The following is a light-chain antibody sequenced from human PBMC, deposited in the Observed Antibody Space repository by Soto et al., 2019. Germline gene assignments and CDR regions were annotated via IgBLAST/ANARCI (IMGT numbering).Light chain of an antibody. J-gene: IGKJ4*01. Sequence: ETVLTHSPATLSLSPGERATLSCRASQSVSSYLAWYQQKPGQAPRLLIYGASSRATGIPDRFSGSGSGTDFTLTISRLEPEDFAVYYCQQYGSSPLTFGGGTKVDIK. V-gene: IGKV3-20*01. CDR3: QQYGSSPLT. CDR2: GAS. CDR1: QSVSSY.